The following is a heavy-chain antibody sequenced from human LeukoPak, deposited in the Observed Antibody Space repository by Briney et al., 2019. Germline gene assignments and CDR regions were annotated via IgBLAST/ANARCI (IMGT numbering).Heavy chain of an antibody. CDR3: ARHDGRGGAAMGAFDS. J-gene: IGHJ4*02. D-gene: IGHD2-2*01. V-gene: IGHV4-39*01. Sequence: PSETLSLTCAVSGDSISSSSHHWGWIRQSPGKGLEWIGSIYYGRTTYYNPSLNSRVTISVLTSKNQFSLQLNSVTAADTAVYYCARHDGRGGAAMGAFDSWGQGSLVAVSS. CDR1: GDSISSSSHH. CDR2: IYYGRTT.